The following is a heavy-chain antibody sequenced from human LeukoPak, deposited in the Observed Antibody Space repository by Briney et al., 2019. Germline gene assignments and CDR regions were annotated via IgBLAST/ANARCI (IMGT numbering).Heavy chain of an antibody. D-gene: IGHD6-19*01. J-gene: IGHJ4*02. V-gene: IGHV4-59*01. CDR2: IYYSGST. Sequence: SETLSLTCTVSGGSISSYYRSWIRQPPGKGLEWIGYIYYSGSTNYNPSLKSRVTISVDTSKNQFSLKLSSVTAADTAVYYCARDTSSGWYYFDYWGQGTLVTVSS. CDR3: ARDTSSGWYYFDY. CDR1: GGSISSYY.